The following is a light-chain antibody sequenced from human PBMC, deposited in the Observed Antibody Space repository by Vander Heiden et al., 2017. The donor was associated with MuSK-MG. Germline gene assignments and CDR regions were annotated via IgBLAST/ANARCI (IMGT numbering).Light chain of an antibody. CDR1: SSDVGGYDY. CDR3: SSFAGSNLYV. V-gene: IGLV2-8*01. CDR2: ELP. Sequence: QSALTKPPSAAGAPGQSVAISCTGTSSDVGGYDYVSSYQPPPANAPILFVYELPKRSSGLPVRFSGSKSGTTASLTVSVRQVEDAADYSCSSFAGSNLYVFGTGTKFTVL. J-gene: IGLJ1*01.